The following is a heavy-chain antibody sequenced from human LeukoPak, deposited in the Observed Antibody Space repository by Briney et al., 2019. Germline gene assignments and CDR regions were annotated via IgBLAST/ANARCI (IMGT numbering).Heavy chain of an antibody. CDR3: ARDAAEYDFWSGYYTGIPGY. CDR2: ISAYSGNT. J-gene: IGHJ4*02. CDR1: GYTFTSYG. D-gene: IGHD3-3*01. Sequence: GASVKVSCKASGYTFTSYGISWVRQAPGQGLEWMGWISAYSGNTNYAQKLQGRVTMTTDTSTSTAYMELRSLRSDDTAVYYCARDAAEYDFWSGYYTGIPGYWGQGTLVTVSS. V-gene: IGHV1-18*01.